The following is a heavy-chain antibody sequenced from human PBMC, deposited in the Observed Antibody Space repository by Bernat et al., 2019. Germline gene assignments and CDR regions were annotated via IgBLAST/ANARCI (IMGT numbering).Heavy chain of an antibody. CDR1: GGSFSGYY. CDR2: INHSGST. Sequence: QVQLQQWGAGLLKPSETLSLTCAVYGGSFSGYYWSWIGQPPGKGLEWIGEINHSGSTNYNQSIKSRVTISVDTSKNQFSLKLSSVTAADTAVYYCARAISSGWYIMRKRNWFDPWGQGTLVTVSS. V-gene: IGHV4-34*01. D-gene: IGHD6-19*01. J-gene: IGHJ5*02. CDR3: ARAISSGWYIMRKRNWFDP.